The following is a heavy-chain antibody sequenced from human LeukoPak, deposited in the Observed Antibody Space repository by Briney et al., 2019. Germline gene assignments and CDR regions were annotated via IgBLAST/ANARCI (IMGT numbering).Heavy chain of an antibody. D-gene: IGHD3-3*02. V-gene: IGHV4-34*01. CDR3: ARGSHFWSGYRTYYFDY. J-gene: IGHJ4*02. Sequence: AGTLCLSFTIRGVGLGCSYWRWTRHYTKKGLEWIGEINHSGSTNYNPSLKSRVTISVDTSKNQFSLKLSSVTAADTAVYYCARGSHFWSGYRTYYFDYWGQGTLVTVSS. CDR1: GVGLGCSY. CDR2: INHSGST.